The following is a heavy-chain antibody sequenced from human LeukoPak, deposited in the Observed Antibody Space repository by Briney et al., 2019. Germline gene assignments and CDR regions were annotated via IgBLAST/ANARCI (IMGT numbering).Heavy chain of an antibody. CDR3: ARQSDAYCGGDCYSNWFDP. CDR2: INHSGST. CDR1: GGSFSGYY. D-gene: IGHD2-21*02. J-gene: IGHJ5*02. Sequence: SETLSLTCAVYGGSFSGYYWSWIRQPPGKGLEWIGEINHSGSTNYNPSLKSRVTISVDTSKNQFSLKLSSVTAADTAVYYCARQSDAYCGGDCYSNWFDPWGQGTLVTVSS. V-gene: IGHV4-34*01.